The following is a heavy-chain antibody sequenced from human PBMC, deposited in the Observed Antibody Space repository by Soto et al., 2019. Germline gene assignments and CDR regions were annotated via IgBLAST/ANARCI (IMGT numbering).Heavy chain of an antibody. CDR2: ISGSGGST. CDR1: GFTFSSYA. J-gene: IGHJ6*03. Sequence: EVQLLESGGGLVQPGGSLRLSCAASGFTFSSYAMSWVRQAPGKGLEWVSAISGSGGSTYYADSVKGRFTISRDNSKNALYLQMNSLRAEDTAVYYGAKEGLVATRDYSYMDVWGKGTTVTVSS. CDR3: AKEGLVATRDYSYMDV. D-gene: IGHD5-12*01. V-gene: IGHV3-23*01.